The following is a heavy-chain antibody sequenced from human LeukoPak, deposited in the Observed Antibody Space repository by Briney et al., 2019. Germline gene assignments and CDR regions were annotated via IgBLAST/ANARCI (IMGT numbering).Heavy chain of an antibody. CDR2: IYYSGST. CDR1: GSSISTTSFY. Sequence: PSETLSLTCTVSGSSISTTSFYWGWIRQPPGKGLEWVGNIYYSGSTFNNPSLKSRVTISVDTSKNQFSLTLSSVTAADTAVYYCARFFSGSFYYWGQGTLATVSS. J-gene: IGHJ4*02. CDR3: ARFFSGSFYY. V-gene: IGHV4-39*01. D-gene: IGHD1-26*01.